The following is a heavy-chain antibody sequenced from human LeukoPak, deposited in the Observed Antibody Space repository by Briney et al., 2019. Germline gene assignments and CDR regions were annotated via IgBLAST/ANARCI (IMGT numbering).Heavy chain of an antibody. D-gene: IGHD3-22*01. J-gene: IGHJ4*02. Sequence: PGGTLRLSCAASGFTFSSYGMSWVRQAPGKGLEWVSAISGSGGSTYYADSVKGRFTISRDTSKNTVYLQMNSLRAEDTAVYYCAKVRAISHSSGYYPYDYWGQGTLVTVSS. CDR3: AKVRAISHSSGYYPYDY. V-gene: IGHV3-23*01. CDR1: GFTFSSYG. CDR2: ISGSGGST.